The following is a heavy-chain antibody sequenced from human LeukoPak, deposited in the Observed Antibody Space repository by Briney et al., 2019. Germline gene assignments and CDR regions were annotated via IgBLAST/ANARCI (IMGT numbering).Heavy chain of an antibody. V-gene: IGHV4-39*01. CDR2: MYYSGRT. CDR3: ARRIMTSGDYANFDS. D-gene: IGHD4-17*01. J-gene: IGHJ4*02. Sequence: SETLTLTCTVSGGSTSSRSCYWDWIRQPPGKGLEWIASMYYSGRTSYNPSLMSRLTISVDTSKNQFSLKLSSVTAADTAVYYCARRIMTSGDYANFDSWGQGTLVTVSS. CDR1: GGSTSSRSCY.